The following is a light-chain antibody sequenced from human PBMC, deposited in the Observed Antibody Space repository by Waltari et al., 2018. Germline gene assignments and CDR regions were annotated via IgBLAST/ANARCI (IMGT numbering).Light chain of an antibody. CDR1: QSVSRS. CDR2: GAS. CDR3: QHYVRLPVS. J-gene: IGKJ1*01. Sequence: EIVLTQSPGTLSLSPGERATLSCRASQSVSRSLAWYQQKPGQAPRLLIYGASSRATGAPDRFSGSGSGTDFSLTISRLEPEDFAVYYCQHYVRLPVSFGQGTKVESK. V-gene: IGKV3-20*01.